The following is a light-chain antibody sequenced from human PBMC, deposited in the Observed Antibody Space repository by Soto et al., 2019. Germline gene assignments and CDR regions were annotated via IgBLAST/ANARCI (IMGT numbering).Light chain of an antibody. J-gene: IGKJ4*01. Sequence: IQLTQSPSSLSASVGDRVIITCRASRGISSYLGWYQQKPGQAPKLLIYATSTLQSGVPSRFSGSGSGTDSTITISMLEPEDVANYYGQQLNRPFTFGRGTKVEIK. CDR3: QQLNRPFT. V-gene: IGKV1-9*01. CDR1: RGISSY. CDR2: ATS.